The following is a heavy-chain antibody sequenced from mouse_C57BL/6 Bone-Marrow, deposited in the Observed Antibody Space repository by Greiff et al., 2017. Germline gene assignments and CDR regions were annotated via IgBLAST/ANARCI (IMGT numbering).Heavy chain of an antibody. CDR2: IDPSASYT. CDR1: GYTFTSYW. CDR3: ARWGQLRLLDY. V-gene: IGHV1-50*01. D-gene: IGHD3-2*02. J-gene: IGHJ2*01. Sequence: QVQLQQPGAELVKPGASVKLSCKASGYTFTSYWMQWVKQRPGQGLEWIGEIDPSASYTNYNQKFKGKATLTVDTSSSTAYMQLSSLTSEDSAVYYCARWGQLRLLDYWGQGTTLTVSS.